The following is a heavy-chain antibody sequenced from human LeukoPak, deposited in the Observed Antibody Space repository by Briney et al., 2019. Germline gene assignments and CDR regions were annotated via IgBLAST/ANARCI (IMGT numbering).Heavy chain of an antibody. CDR1: GFTFDDYA. CDR2: ISWNSGSI. CDR3: AKDPRYYYDSSGYWELYYFDY. J-gene: IGHJ4*02. V-gene: IGHV3-9*01. D-gene: IGHD3-22*01. Sequence: GGSLRLSCAASGFTFDDYAMHWARQAPGKGLEWVSGISWNSGSIGYADSVKGRFTISRDNAKNSLYLQMNSLRAEDTALYYCAKDPRYYYDSSGYWELYYFDYWGQGTLVTVSS.